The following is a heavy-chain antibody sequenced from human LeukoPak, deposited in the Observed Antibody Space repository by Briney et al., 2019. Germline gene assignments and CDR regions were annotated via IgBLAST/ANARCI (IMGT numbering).Heavy chain of an antibody. CDR3: ARAEYSSGWLEVDY. D-gene: IGHD6-19*01. CDR2: TYYRSKWYN. J-gene: IGHJ4*02. V-gene: IGHV6-1*01. CDR1: GDSVASNSAA. Sequence: SQTLSLTCAISGDSVASNSAAWNWIRQSPSRGLEWLGRTYYRSKWYNDYAVSVKSRITINPDTSKNQFSLQLNSVTPEDTAVYYCARAEYSSGWLEVDYWGQGTLVTVSS.